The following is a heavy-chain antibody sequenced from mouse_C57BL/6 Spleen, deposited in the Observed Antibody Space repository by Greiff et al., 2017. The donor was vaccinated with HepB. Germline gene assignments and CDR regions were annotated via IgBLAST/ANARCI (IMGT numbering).Heavy chain of an antibody. D-gene: IGHD1-1*01. J-gene: IGHJ1*03. CDR3: TREAIGYYGSSLHWYFDV. CDR1: GFTFSSYA. Sequence: DVQLVESGEGLVKPGGSLKLSCAASGFTFSSYAMSWVRQTPEKRLEWVAYISSGGDYIYYADTVKGRFTISRDNARNTLYLQMSSLKSEDTAMYYCTREAIGYYGSSLHWYFDVWGTGTTVTVSS. CDR2: ISSGGDYI. V-gene: IGHV5-9-1*02.